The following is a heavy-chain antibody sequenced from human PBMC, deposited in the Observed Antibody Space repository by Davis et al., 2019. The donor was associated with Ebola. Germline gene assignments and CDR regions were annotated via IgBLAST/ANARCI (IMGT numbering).Heavy chain of an antibody. V-gene: IGHV3-11*01. CDR2: IRSSDTTI. CDR3: VRDPGVLRFLEWSAYYNMDI. CDR1: GFTLSDYY. J-gene: IGHJ6*02. D-gene: IGHD3-3*01. Sequence: GESLKISCAASGFTLSDYYMSWIRQAPGKGLEWVSSIRSSDTTIYYSDPVKGRFTVSRDNAKNSLYLQMNSLRAEDTAVYYCVRDPGVLRFLEWSAYYNMDIWGQGTTVTVSS.